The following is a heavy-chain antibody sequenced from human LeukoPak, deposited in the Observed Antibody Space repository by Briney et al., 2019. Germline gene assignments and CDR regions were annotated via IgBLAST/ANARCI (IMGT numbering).Heavy chain of an antibody. CDR3: ARDPKDWVAAGDFDY. CDR1: GYTFTSYA. V-gene: IGHV1-3*01. Sequence: ASVKVSCKASGYTFTSYAMHWVRQAPGQRLEWMGWINAGSGNTKYSQKFQGRVTITRDTSASTAYMELSSLRSEDTAVYYCARDPKDWVAAGDFDYWGQGTLVTVSS. J-gene: IGHJ4*02. D-gene: IGHD2-15*01. CDR2: INAGSGNT.